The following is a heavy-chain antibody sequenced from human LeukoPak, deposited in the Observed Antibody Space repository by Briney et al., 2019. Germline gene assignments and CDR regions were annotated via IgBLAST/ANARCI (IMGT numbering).Heavy chain of an antibody. V-gene: IGHV3-11*01. Sequence: GGSLRLSCAASGFTFTDYYMSWIHQAPGKGLEWVSYISSSGNTIYYADSVKGRFTISRDNAKNSLYLQMNNLRAEDTAVYYCARDRHIAAAGYGYWGQGTLVTVSS. D-gene: IGHD6-25*01. CDR2: ISSSGNTI. CDR1: GFTFTDYY. CDR3: ARDRHIAAAGYGY. J-gene: IGHJ4*02.